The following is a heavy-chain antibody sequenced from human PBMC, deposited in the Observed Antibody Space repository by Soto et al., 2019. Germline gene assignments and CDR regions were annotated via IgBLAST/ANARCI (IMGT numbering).Heavy chain of an antibody. CDR3: AKMSRDAYTPIDS. V-gene: IGHV3-23*01. D-gene: IGHD3-16*01. Sequence: EVQLLESGGGLVQPGESLRLSCAASGFTFSDSAMGWVRQAPGKGLEWVSSISASGYSTYYEDSVKGRFTISRDTSKNTLYLQTNSLRAEDTAMYYCAKMSRDAYTPIDSLGQGSLVTVSS. J-gene: IGHJ4*02. CDR2: ISASGYST. CDR1: GFTFSDSA.